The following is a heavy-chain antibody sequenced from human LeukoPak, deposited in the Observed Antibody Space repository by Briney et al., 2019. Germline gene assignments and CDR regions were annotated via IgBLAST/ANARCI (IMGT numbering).Heavy chain of an antibody. CDR2: ISYDGSNK. CDR1: GFTFSSYA. V-gene: IGHV3-30-3*01. CDR3: ASPYRVEDAFDI. J-gene: IGHJ3*02. Sequence: PGGSLRLSCAASGFTFSSYAMHWVRQAPGKGLEWVAVISYDGSNKYYADSVEGRFTISRDNSKNTLYLQMNSLRAEDTAVYYCASPYRVEDAFDIWGQGTMVTVSS. D-gene: IGHD5-12*01.